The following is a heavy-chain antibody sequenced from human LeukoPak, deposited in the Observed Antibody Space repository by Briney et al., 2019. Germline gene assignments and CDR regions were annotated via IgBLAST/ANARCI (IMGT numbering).Heavy chain of an antibody. CDR3: ASARRVYFDY. CDR1: GFTFSSYS. CDR2: ISSSSSYI. Sequence: GGSLRLSCAASGFTFSSYSMNWVRQAPGKGLEWVSSISSSSSYIYYADSVKGRFTISRDNAKNSLYLQMNSLRAEDTAVYYCASARRVYFDYWGREPWSPSPQ. V-gene: IGHV3-21*01. D-gene: IGHD5-24*01. J-gene: IGHJ4*02.